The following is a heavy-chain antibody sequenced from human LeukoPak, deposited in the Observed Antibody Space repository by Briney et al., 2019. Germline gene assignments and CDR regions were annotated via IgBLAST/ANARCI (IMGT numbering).Heavy chain of an antibody. D-gene: IGHD5-24*01. J-gene: IGHJ3*02. CDR1: GYTFTSYG. Sequence: ASVKVSCKASGYTFTSYGISWVRQAPGQGLEWMGWISAHNGNTNYAQKLQGRVTMTTDTSTNTAYMELRSLRSDDTAVYYCARGLQENLAWLKAFSAFDIWGQGTMVTVSS. CDR3: ARGLQENLAWLKAFSAFDI. CDR2: ISAHNGNT. V-gene: IGHV1-18*01.